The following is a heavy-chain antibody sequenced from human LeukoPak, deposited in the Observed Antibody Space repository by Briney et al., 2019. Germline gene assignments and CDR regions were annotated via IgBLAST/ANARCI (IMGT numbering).Heavy chain of an antibody. CDR3: ARGPDYGDYSYYYYMTS. Sequence: ASVKVSCKASGYTFTSYAMNWVRQAPGQGLEWMGWINTNTGNPTYAQGFTGRFVFSLDTSVSTAYLQISSLKAEDTAVYYCARGPDYGDYSYYYYMTSGAKGPRSPSP. V-gene: IGHV7-4-1*02. D-gene: IGHD4-17*01. CDR1: GYTFTSYA. J-gene: IGHJ6*03. CDR2: INTNTGNP.